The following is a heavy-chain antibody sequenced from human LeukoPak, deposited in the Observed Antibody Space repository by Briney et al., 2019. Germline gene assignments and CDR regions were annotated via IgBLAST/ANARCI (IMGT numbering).Heavy chain of an antibody. D-gene: IGHD3-10*01. CDR1: GYSFTSYW. J-gene: IGHJ6*02. Sequence: PGESLKISCKGSGYSFTSYWIGWVRQMPGKGLDWMGIIYPGDSDTRYSPSFQGQVTLSADKSISTAYLQWSSLKASDTAMYYCASTRSRSNYGMDVWGQGTTVTVSS. CDR2: IYPGDSDT. CDR3: ASTRSRSNYGMDV. V-gene: IGHV5-51*01.